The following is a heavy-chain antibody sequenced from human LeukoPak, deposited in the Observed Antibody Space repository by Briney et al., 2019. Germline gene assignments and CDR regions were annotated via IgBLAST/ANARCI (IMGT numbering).Heavy chain of an antibody. CDR3: ARSVVVVATFDY. CDR1: GGSISSSSYY. CDR2: IYYSGST. Sequence: SETLSLTCTVSGGSISSSSYYWGWIRQPPGKGLEWIGSIYYSGSTYYNPSLKSRVTISVDTSKNQFSLKLSSVTAADTAVYYCARSVVVVATFDYWGQGTLVTVSS. V-gene: IGHV4-39*07. D-gene: IGHD2-15*01. J-gene: IGHJ4*02.